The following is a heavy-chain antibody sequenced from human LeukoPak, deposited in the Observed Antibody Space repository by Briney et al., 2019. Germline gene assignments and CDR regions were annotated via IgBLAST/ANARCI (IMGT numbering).Heavy chain of an antibody. CDR1: GGSTASTNNY. D-gene: IGHD3-3*01. V-gene: IGHV4-39*01. J-gene: IGHJ6*03. CDR2: SDYTEGT. CDR3: ARASTLYDFWSGVTRGTRLFYHYYIDV. Sequence: SETLSLTCTVSGGSTASTNNYWGWIRPSPGKALEWIGTSDYTEGTYSNPSLKSRVTILVDMAKNEFSLNLTSVTAADTALYYCARASTLYDFWSGVTRGTRLFYHYYIDVWGEGTTVTVSS.